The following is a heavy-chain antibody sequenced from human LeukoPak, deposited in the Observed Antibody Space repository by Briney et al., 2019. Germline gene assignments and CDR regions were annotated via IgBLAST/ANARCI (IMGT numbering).Heavy chain of an antibody. Sequence: GGSLRLSCAASGFTFSSYGMHWVRQAPGKGLEWVAVIYSGGSTYYADSVKGRFTISRDNSKNTLYLQMNSLRAEDTAVYYCARGHSSDASDIWGQGTMVTVSS. D-gene: IGHD2-15*01. CDR1: GFTFSSYG. J-gene: IGHJ3*02. CDR2: IYSGGST. CDR3: ARGHSSDASDI. V-gene: IGHV3-NL1*01.